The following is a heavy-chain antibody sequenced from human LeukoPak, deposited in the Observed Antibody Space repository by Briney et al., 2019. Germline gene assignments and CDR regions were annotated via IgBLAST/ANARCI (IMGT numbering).Heavy chain of an antibody. Sequence: SETLSLTCAVYGGSFSGYYWSWIRQPPGKGLEWIGEINHSGSTNYNPSLKSRVTISVDTSKNQFSLKLSSVTAADTAVYYCAGDLQRYCSSTSCPNWFDPWGQGTLVTVSS. CDR2: INHSGST. J-gene: IGHJ5*02. CDR1: GGSFSGYY. D-gene: IGHD2-2*01. V-gene: IGHV4-34*01. CDR3: AGDLQRYCSSTSCPNWFDP.